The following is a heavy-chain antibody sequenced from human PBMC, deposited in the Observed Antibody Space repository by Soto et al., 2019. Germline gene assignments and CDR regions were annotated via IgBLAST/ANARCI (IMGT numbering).Heavy chain of an antibody. Sequence: QVQLMESGAEVRKPGSSVTVSCKASGGTFSSNPSSWVRQAPGQGLEWMGGIIPIFATPHYARRLLDRVTLTADRLTNTAYMELTGLTSEDTAIYYCARDLSAVKRFESFKYYRMDVWGQGTTVTVS. CDR3: ARDLSAVKRFESFKYYRMDV. J-gene: IGHJ6*02. CDR2: IIPIFATP. CDR1: GGTFSSNP. V-gene: IGHV1-69*06. D-gene: IGHD3-3*01.